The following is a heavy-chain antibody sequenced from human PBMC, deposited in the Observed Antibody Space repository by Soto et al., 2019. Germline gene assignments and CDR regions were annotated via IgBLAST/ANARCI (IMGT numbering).Heavy chain of an antibody. CDR1: GFKFRNYA. CDR3: ARAHTMMILDRFDP. CDR2: IWFDGSKK. D-gene: IGHD3-22*01. V-gene: IGHV3-33*01. J-gene: IGHJ5*02. Sequence: GGSVRLSCAASGFKFRNYAIHWVRQAPGKGLEWLAVIWFDGSKKYYADSVKGRFTISRGNSKNTVYLDMNSLTADDSGVFYCARAHTMMILDRFDPWGHGTLVTVSS.